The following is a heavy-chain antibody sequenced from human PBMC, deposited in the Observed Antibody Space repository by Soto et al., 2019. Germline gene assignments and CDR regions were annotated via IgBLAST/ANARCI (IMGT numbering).Heavy chain of an antibody. V-gene: IGHV3-11*06. D-gene: IGHD6-13*01. Sequence: GGSLRLSCAASGFTFSDYYMSWIRQAPGKGLEWVSYISSSSSYTNYADSVKGRFTISRDNAKNSLYLQMNSLRAEDTAVYYCASRGQQLVFDYWGQGTLVTVSS. CDR3: ASRGQQLVFDY. CDR2: ISSSSSYT. J-gene: IGHJ4*02. CDR1: GFTFSDYY.